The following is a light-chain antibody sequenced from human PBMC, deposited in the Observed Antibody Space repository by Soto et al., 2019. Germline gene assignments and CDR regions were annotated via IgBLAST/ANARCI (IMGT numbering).Light chain of an antibody. CDR1: TSNIGSYT. CDR3: ATWDDGLNGWV. V-gene: IGLV1-44*01. Sequence: QSVLTQPPSASGAPGQTVSISCSGSTSNIGSYTVTWFQQFPGSAPRLLMYSNDQRPSGVPDRFSGSKSGTSASLAISGLQSEDEAEYYCATWDDGLNGWVFGGGTKLTVL. J-gene: IGLJ3*02. CDR2: SND.